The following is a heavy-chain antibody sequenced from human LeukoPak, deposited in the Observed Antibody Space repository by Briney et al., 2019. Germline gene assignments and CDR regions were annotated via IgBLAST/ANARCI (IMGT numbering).Heavy chain of an antibody. CDR3: AKVGGGPTDY. V-gene: IGHV3-30*18. CDR1: GFTFSSYG. Sequence: GGSLRLSCAASGFTFSSYGMHWVRQAPGKGLEWVAVISYDGSNKYYADSVKGRFTISRDNSKNTLYLQMNSLRAEDTAVYYCAKVGGGPTDYWGQGTLVTVSS. J-gene: IGHJ4*02. D-gene: IGHD3-16*01. CDR2: ISYDGSNK.